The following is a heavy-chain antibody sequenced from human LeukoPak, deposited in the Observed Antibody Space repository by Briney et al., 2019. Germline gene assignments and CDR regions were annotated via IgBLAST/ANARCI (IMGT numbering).Heavy chain of an antibody. J-gene: IGHJ3*02. CDR3: ARIETVADAFDI. CDR1: GFTVSSNY. Sequence: GGSLRLSCAASGFTVSSNYMTWVRQAPGKGLEWVSLIYSGGSTSYADSVRGRFTISRDNSKNTLYLQMNSLRAEDTAVYYCARIETVADAFDIWGQGTLVAVSS. D-gene: IGHD1-1*01. V-gene: IGHV3-66*01. CDR2: IYSGGST.